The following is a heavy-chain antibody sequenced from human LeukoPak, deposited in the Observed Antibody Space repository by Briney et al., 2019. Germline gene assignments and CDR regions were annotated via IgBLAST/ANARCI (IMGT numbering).Heavy chain of an antibody. CDR3: ARGHYDFWSGYHLNFDY. V-gene: IGHV4-34*01. D-gene: IGHD3-3*01. J-gene: IGHJ4*02. Sequence: SETLSLTCAVYGGSFSGYYWSWIRQPPGKGLEWIGEINHSGSTNYNPSLKSRVTISVDTSKNQSSLKLSAVTAADTAVYYCARGHYDFWSGYHLNFDYWGQGTLVTVSS. CDR1: GGSFSGYY. CDR2: INHSGST.